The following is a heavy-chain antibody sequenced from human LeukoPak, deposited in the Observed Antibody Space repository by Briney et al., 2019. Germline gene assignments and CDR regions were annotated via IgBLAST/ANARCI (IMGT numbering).Heavy chain of an antibody. CDR2: INRGGST. CDR3: ARGYGSGSYYHY. CDR1: GGSFNDYY. V-gene: IGHV4-34*01. D-gene: IGHD3-10*01. Sequence: KPSETLSLTCAVYGGSFNDYYWSWIRQPPGKGLEWIGEINRGGSTSYNPSLKSRVTISVDTSKNQFSLKLSSVTAADTAVYYCARGYGSGSYYHYWGQGTLVTVSS. J-gene: IGHJ4*02.